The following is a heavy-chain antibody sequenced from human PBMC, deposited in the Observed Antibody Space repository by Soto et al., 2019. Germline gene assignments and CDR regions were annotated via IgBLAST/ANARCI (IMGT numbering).Heavy chain of an antibody. V-gene: IGHV1-69*13. CDR2: IIPIFGTA. CDR3: ARGRGRYCSGGSCEALDP. CDR1: GVTFSSYA. J-gene: IGHJ5*02. Sequence: SVKVSCKASGVTFSSYAISWVRQAPGQGLEWMGGIIPIFGTANYAQKFQGRVTITADESTSTAYMELSSLRSEDTAVYYCARGRGRYCSGGSCEALDPWGQGTLVTVSS. D-gene: IGHD2-15*01.